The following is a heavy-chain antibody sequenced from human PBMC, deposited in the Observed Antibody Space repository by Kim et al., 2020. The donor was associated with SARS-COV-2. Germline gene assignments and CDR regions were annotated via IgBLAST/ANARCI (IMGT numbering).Heavy chain of an antibody. CDR1: GFTFSSYW. CDR2: IKQDGSEK. Sequence: GSLRLSCAASGFTFSSYWMSWVRQAPGKGLEWVANIKQDGSEKYYVDSVKGRFTISRDNAKNSLYLQMNSLRAEDTAVYYCARDSPVGSLYSSGWYNYYYGMDVWGQGTTVTVSS. J-gene: IGHJ6*02. D-gene: IGHD6-19*01. CDR3: ARDSPVGSLYSSGWYNYYYGMDV. V-gene: IGHV3-7*01.